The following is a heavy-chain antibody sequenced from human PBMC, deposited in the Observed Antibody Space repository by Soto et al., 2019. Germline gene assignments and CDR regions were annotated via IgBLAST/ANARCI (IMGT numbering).Heavy chain of an antibody. CDR3: ARGCSSTSCIDAFDI. CDR1: GYTFTGYY. J-gene: IGHJ3*02. D-gene: IGHD2-2*01. CDR2: INPNSGGT. Sequence: ASVKVSCKASGYTFTGYYMHWVRQAPGQGLEWMGWINPNSGGTNYAQKFQGWVTMTRDTSISTAYMELSRLRSDDTAVYYCARGCSSTSCIDAFDIWGQGTMVTVSS. V-gene: IGHV1-2*04.